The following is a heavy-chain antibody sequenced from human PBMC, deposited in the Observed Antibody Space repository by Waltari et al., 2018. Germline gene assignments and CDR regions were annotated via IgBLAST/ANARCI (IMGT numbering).Heavy chain of an antibody. D-gene: IGHD3-10*01. Sequence: EVQLVESGGGLVKPGGSLRLSCAASGFAFNNAWMNWVRQAPGKGLGWVGRMKSKADGGATDYAAPVKGRFTVSRDDSKNTFYLQMNSLKTEDTAVYYCSGSGWYLDYWGQGSLVTVSS. CDR3: SGSGWYLDY. CDR1: GFAFNNAW. CDR2: MKSKADGGAT. V-gene: IGHV3-15*07. J-gene: IGHJ4*02.